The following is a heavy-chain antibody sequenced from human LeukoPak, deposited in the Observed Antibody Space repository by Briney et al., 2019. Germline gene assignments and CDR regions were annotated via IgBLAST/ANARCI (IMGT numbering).Heavy chain of an antibody. V-gene: IGHV1-8*02. CDR3: ARSSGNFYNPSDY. CDR2: INPNSGNT. J-gene: IGHJ4*02. D-gene: IGHD3-10*01. Sequence: ASVKVSCKASGYTFTSYGISWVRQAPGQGLEWMGWINPNSGNTGHAQKFQGRVTMTRDTSINTAYMELSSLRSDDTAVYYCARSSGNFYNPSDYWGQGTLVIVSS. CDR1: GYTFTSYG.